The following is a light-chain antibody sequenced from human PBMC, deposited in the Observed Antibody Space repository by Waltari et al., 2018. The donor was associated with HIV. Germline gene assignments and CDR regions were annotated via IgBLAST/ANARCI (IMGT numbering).Light chain of an antibody. CDR2: DAS. V-gene: IGKV1-33*01. CDR3: QQYDSVPIT. J-gene: IGKJ5*01. CDR1: QDINNY. Sequence: DIQMTQSPSSLSASVGDRVTNTCQASQDINNYVNWYQQKSGKAPKLLLFDASTLETGGPSRFSENGSGTDFTLIIRNLQPEDIGTYYCQQYDSVPITFGQGTRLEIK.